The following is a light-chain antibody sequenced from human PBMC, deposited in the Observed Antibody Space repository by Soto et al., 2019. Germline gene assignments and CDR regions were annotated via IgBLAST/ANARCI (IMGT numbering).Light chain of an antibody. CDR2: KAS. CDR1: QSISSW. Sequence: DIHVTQSPSTLSASVENRVTITSRTSQSISSWLAWYQQKPGTAPKLLIYKASTLQSGVPSRFSGSGSGTEFTLTISSLQPDDSATYYCQQYNDNWTLGQGTKVDIK. J-gene: IGKJ1*01. CDR3: QQYNDNWT. V-gene: IGKV1-5*03.